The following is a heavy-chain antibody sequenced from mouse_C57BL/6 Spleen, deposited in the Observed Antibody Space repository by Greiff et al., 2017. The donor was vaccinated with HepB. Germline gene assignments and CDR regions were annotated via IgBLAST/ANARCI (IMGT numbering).Heavy chain of an antibody. CDR3: ARITTVVAPRWYFDV. Sequence: QVQLQQPGAELVKPGASVKISCKASGYAFSSYWMNWVKQRPGKGLEWIGQIYPGDGDTNYNGKFKGKATLTADKSSSTAYMQLSSLTSEDSAVYFCARITTVVAPRWYFDVGGTGTTVTVSS. D-gene: IGHD1-1*01. CDR2: IYPGDGDT. J-gene: IGHJ1*03. CDR1: GYAFSSYW. V-gene: IGHV1-80*01.